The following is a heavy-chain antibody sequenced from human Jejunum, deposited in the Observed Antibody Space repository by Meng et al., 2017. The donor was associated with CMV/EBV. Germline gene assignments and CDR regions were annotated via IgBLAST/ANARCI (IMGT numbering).Heavy chain of an antibody. J-gene: IGHJ4*02. CDR2: ITGSGSRT. CDR1: GFSFRNFD. D-gene: IGHD6-6*01. V-gene: IGHV3-23*01. CDR3: DASDY. Sequence: SLGLSWADSGFSFRNFDMSWARQAPGKGREWVATITGSGSRTHYADSVKGRFTISRDNSKNTLYLQISSLRVEETAIYYCDASDYWGQGTQVTVSS.